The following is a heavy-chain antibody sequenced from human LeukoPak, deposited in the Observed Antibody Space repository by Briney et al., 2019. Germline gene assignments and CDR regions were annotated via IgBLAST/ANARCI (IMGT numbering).Heavy chain of an antibody. V-gene: IGHV4-39*07. D-gene: IGHD1-1*01. CDR1: GGSISSSSYY. CDR3: ARVTDWNDLDY. Sequence: SETLSLTCTVSGGSISSSSYYWAWIRQSPGKGLEWVGSIYYSGSTYYNPSLRSRVTISVDMSKNQFSLNVSSVTAADTAVYYCARVTDWNDLDYWGPGTLVTVSS. J-gene: IGHJ4*02. CDR2: IYYSGST.